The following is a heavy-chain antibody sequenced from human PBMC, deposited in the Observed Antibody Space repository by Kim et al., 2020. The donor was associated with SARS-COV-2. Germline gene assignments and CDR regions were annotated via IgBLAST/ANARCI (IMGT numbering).Heavy chain of an antibody. CDR2: ISYDGSET. V-gene: IGHV3-30*18. J-gene: IGHJ4*02. CDR3: AKDLAYCSGGTCYGWY. Sequence: GGSLRLSCAASAFTFSDFGMPWVRQAPGKGLEWVAGISYDGSETYYADSVKGRFTISRDNSKNTLYLQINSLRPEDTAVYYCAKDLAYCSGGTCYGWYWGQGTLVTVSS. D-gene: IGHD2-15*01. CDR1: AFTFSDFG.